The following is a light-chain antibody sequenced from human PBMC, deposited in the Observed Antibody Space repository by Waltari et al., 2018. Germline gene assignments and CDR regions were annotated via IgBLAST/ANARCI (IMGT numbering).Light chain of an antibody. CDR2: EVS. Sequence: QSALTQPASVSGSPGQSITISCTGTSNDVGGYNYVSWYQQHPGKAPKLMIYEVSDRPSGVSDRFSGSKSGNTASLTISGLQADDEADYYCSSYTSSSTQVFGTGTKVTVL. V-gene: IGLV2-14*01. CDR1: SNDVGGYNY. J-gene: IGLJ1*01. CDR3: SSYTSSSTQV.